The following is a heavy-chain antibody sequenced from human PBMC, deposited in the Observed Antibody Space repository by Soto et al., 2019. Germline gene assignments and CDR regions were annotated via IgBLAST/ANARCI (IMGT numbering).Heavy chain of an antibody. CDR3: TRDAKYYDILTGYFVNDY. J-gene: IGHJ4*02. CDR1: GYTFSNFG. V-gene: IGHV1-18*01. Sequence: QVQLVQSGAEVKKPGASVKVSCKASGYTFSNFGISWVRQAPGQGLEWLGWISTDNGNTKYAQKFQGRVTMTADTAATTAYMELRSLRSDDTAVYYCTRDAKYYDILTGYFVNDYWGQGTPVTVSS. CDR2: ISTDNGNT. D-gene: IGHD3-9*01.